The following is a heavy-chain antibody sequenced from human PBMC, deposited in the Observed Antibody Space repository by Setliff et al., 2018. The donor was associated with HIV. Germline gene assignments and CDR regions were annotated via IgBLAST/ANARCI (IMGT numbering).Heavy chain of an antibody. D-gene: IGHD2-21*02. Sequence: LRLSREASGFTFSSYTMNWVRQAPGKGLEWVSSISSTGRYIYYADSLKDRLTISRDNAKNSLYLQVNSLSADDTALYFCTREDVGTAIYGAFDIWGLGTVVTVSS. J-gene: IGHJ3*02. CDR3: TREDVGTAIYGAFDI. V-gene: IGHV3-21*01. CDR1: GFTFSSYT. CDR2: ISSTGRYI.